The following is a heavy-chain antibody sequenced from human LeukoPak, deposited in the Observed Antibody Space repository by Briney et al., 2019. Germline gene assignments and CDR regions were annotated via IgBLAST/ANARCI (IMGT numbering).Heavy chain of an antibody. J-gene: IGHJ4*02. D-gene: IGHD3-3*01. CDR1: GYSFTGYY. CDR3: ATAFGVVDFDY. V-gene: IGHV1-2*02. Sequence: VASVKVSCKASGYSFTGYYMHWVRQAPGQGLEWMGWINPNSGATNHAQKFQGRVTMTRDTSISTAYMELSSLRSDDTAVYYCATAFGVVDFDYWGQGTLVTVSS. CDR2: INPNSGAT.